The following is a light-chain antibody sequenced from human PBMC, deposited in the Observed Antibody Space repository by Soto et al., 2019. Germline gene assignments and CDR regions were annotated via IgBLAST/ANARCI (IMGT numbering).Light chain of an antibody. Sequence: QSALTQPASVSGSPGQSITISCTGTNSDVGGYNYVSWFQHDPGKVPKLIIYEVSSRPSGVSNRFSGSKSGNTASLTMSGLQAEDEADYYCSSYPSDTFFVFGTGTKLTVL. CDR2: EVS. CDR1: NSDVGGYNY. CDR3: SSYPSDTFFV. V-gene: IGLV2-14*01. J-gene: IGLJ1*01.